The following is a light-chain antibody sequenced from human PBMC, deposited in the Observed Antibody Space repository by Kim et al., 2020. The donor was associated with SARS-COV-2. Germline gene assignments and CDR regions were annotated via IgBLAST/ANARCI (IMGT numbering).Light chain of an antibody. CDR1: SSNIGARFD. Sequence: QRVTISCTGSSSNIGARFDVHWYQQRPGTAPKLLIYANTNRPSGVPDRFSASKSDISASLAITGLQAEDEADYYCQSYDSSLSGYVFGTGTKVTVL. CDR3: QSYDSSLSGYV. J-gene: IGLJ1*01. V-gene: IGLV1-40*01. CDR2: ANT.